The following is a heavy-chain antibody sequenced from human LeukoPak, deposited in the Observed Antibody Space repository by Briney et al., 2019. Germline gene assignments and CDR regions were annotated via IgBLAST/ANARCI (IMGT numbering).Heavy chain of an antibody. Sequence: GGSLRLSCAASGITVNTNYMSWVRQAPGKGLEWVSIIYSGGATFYADSVKGRFTISRENSKNTLYLQMNSLRAEDTAVYYCARGSSSGWYGNYFDYWGQGTLVTVSS. CDR3: ARGSSSGWYGNYFDY. J-gene: IGHJ4*02. CDR1: GITVNTNY. CDR2: IYSGGAT. D-gene: IGHD6-19*01. V-gene: IGHV3-66*01.